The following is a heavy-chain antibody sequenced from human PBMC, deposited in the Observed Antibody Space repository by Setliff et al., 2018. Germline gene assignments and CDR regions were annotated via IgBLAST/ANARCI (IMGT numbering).Heavy chain of an antibody. Sequence: PSETLSLTCTVSGGSIRSSIYYWGWIRQPPGKGLEWIGTISYSGITYYNPSLRSRVTISVDTSTNPFSLTLSSVTAADTAVYYCARPATSPARYWGRGDTYDPYCLDSWGQGTLVTVSS. J-gene: IGHJ4*02. V-gene: IGHV4-39*02. D-gene: IGHD5-18*01. CDR1: GGSIRSSIYY. CDR3: ARPATSPARYWGRGDTYDPYCLDS. CDR2: ISYSGIT.